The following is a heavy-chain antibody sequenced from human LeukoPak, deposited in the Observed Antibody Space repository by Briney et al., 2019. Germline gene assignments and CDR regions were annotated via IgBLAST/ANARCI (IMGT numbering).Heavy chain of an antibody. Sequence: GGSLRRSCAASGFTFSSYSMNWVRQAPGKGLEWVSSISSSSSYIYYADSVKGRFTISRDNAKNSLYLQMNSLRAEDTAVYYCAKASSSSDYYYYMDVWGKGTTVTVSS. V-gene: IGHV3-21*01. D-gene: IGHD6-6*01. J-gene: IGHJ6*03. CDR1: GFTFSSYS. CDR2: ISSSSSYI. CDR3: AKASSSSDYYYYMDV.